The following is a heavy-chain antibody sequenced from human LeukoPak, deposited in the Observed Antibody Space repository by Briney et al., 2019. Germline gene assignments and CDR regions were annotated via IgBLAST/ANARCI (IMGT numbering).Heavy chain of an antibody. V-gene: IGHV3-23*01. CDR3: AKDGYSYGLRQDLDY. D-gene: IGHD5-18*01. CDR1: GFTFRSYA. CDR2: ISARGDST. J-gene: IGHJ4*02. Sequence: GGSLRLSCAASGFTFRSYAMSWVRQTPGKGLEWVSSISARGDSTHYAESVKGRFAISRDNSQNTMFLQMTSLRAEDTAIYYCAKDGYSYGLRQDLDYWGQGSLVTVSS.